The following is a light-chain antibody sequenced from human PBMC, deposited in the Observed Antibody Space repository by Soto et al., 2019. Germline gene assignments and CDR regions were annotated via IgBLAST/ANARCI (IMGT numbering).Light chain of an antibody. CDR1: NTDIGGHKY. CDR2: EVS. CDR3: SSYTGTNNFVL. Sequence: QSVLTQPPSASGSPGQSVTISCTGTNTDIGGHKYVSWYQHHPGKAPKLIIYEVSERPSGVPDRFSGSKSGNAASLTVSGLQADDEAIYYCSSYTGTNNFVLFGGGTKLIVL. V-gene: IGLV2-8*01. J-gene: IGLJ2*01.